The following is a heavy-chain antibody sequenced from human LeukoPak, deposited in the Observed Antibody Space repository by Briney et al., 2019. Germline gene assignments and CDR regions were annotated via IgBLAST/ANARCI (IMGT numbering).Heavy chain of an antibody. D-gene: IGHD6-6*01. V-gene: IGHV3-30*03. CDR2: ISYDGSNK. Sequence: GGSLRLSCSASGFTFSTYGMHWVRQAPGKGLEWVAVISYDGSNKYYADSVKGRFTISRDNSKNTLYLQMNSLRAEDTAVYYCARGKQFVSDYWGQGTLVTVSS. CDR1: GFTFSTYG. J-gene: IGHJ4*02. CDR3: ARGKQFVSDY.